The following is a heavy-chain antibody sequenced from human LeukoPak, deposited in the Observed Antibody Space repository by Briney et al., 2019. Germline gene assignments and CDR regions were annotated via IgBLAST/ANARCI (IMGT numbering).Heavy chain of an antibody. V-gene: IGHV4-4*07. Sequence: SETLSLTCTVSGGSISSYYWSWIRQPAGKGLEWIGRIYNSESTNYNPYLKSRVTMSVDTSKNQFSLKLRYVTAAETGVYYCARPNYARYFDWPAPGAFDIWGQGKMVTVSS. CDR2: IYNSEST. CDR3: ARPNYARYFDWPAPGAFDI. CDR1: GGSISSYY. D-gene: IGHD3-9*01. J-gene: IGHJ3*02.